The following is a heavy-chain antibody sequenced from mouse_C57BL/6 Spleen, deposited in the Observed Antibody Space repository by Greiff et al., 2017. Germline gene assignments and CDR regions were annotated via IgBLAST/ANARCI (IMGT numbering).Heavy chain of an antibody. CDR3: ARLLTGTRGFDY. J-gene: IGHJ2*01. Sequence: DVQLVESGGGLVKPGGSLKLSCAASGFTFSSYTMSWVRQTPEKRLEWVATISGGGGNTYYPDSVKGRFTISRDNAKNTLYLQMSSLRSEDTALYYCARLLTGTRGFDYWGQGTTLTVSS. CDR1: GFTFSSYT. CDR2: ISGGGGNT. V-gene: IGHV5-9*01. D-gene: IGHD4-1*01.